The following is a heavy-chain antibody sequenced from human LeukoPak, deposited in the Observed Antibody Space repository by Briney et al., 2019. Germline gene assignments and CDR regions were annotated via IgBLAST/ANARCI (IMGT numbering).Heavy chain of an antibody. CDR1: GFTFSNYA. V-gene: IGHV3-23*01. D-gene: IGHD3-3*01. Sequence: PGGSLRLSCAASGFTFSNYAMSWVRQAPGKGPEWVSGVRGRGSTFYSDSVKGRFTISRDNTKNTVHLQMNSLRADHTAVYYCAKEEAEVGRPNFHPWGQGTLVTVSS. CDR3: AKEEAEVGRPNFHP. J-gene: IGHJ5*02. CDR2: VRGRGST.